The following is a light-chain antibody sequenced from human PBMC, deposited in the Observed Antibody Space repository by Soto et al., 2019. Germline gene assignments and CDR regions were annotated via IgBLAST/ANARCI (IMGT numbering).Light chain of an antibody. CDR1: QSVSSAY. CDR3: QQYGSSPFT. Sequence: EIVLTQSPGTLSLSPGERATLSCRASQSVSSAYLAWYQHKPGQPPTLLIYAASSRVTGIPDRFSGSGSGTDFTLTISRLEPEDFAVYYCQQYGSSPFTFGPGTKVDIK. V-gene: IGKV3-20*01. J-gene: IGKJ3*01. CDR2: AAS.